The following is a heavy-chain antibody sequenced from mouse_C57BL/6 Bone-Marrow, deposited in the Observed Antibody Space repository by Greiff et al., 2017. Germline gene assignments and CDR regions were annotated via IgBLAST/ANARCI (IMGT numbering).Heavy chain of an antibody. V-gene: IGHV1-19*01. J-gene: IGHJ2*01. D-gene: IGHD1-1*01. Sequence: EVQLQESGPVLVKPGASVKMSCKASGYTFTDYYMNWVKQSHGKSLEWIGVINPYNGGTSYNQKFKGKATLTVDKSSSTAYMELNSLTSEDSAVYYCARPHYCSILDYWGQGTTLTVSS. CDR1: GYTFTDYY. CDR2: INPYNGGT. CDR3: ARPHYCSILDY.